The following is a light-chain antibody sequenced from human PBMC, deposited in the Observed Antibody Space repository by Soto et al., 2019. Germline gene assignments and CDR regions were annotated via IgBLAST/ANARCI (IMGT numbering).Light chain of an antibody. CDR3: QQRSNWPRFT. CDR1: QSVSSY. J-gene: IGKJ3*01. V-gene: IGKV3-11*01. Sequence: EIVLTQSPATLSLSPGERATLSCRASQSVSSYLAWYQQKPGQAPRRLIYDASNRATGIPARFSGSGSGTDFTLTISSLEPEDFAVYYCQQRSNWPRFTFGPGTKVHIK. CDR2: DAS.